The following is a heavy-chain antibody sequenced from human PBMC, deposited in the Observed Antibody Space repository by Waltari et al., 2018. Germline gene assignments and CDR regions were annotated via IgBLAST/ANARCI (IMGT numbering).Heavy chain of an antibody. Sequence: QVQLAESGGGLVKPGGSLRLSCAVSGFTFSDFYMTWIRQAPGKGLECVSYISGSGSVISYADSVKGRFTVSRDNAKNSLYLRMNSLRVEDTAVNYCSRDPRLLDYWGQGTLVTVSS. CDR1: GFTFSDFY. D-gene: IGHD4-17*01. V-gene: IGHV3-11*01. CDR3: SRDPRLLDY. CDR2: ISGSGSVI. J-gene: IGHJ4*02.